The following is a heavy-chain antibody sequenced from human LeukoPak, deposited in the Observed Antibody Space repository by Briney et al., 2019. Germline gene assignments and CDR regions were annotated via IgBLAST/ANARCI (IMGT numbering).Heavy chain of an antibody. CDR3: ASQRHITMVRGGLDY. Sequence: ASVKVSCKASGYTFTGYYMHWVRQAPGQRLEWMGWINAGNGNTKYSQKFQGRVTITRDTSASTAYMELSSLRSEDTAVYYCASQRHITMVRGGLDYWGQGTLVTVSS. D-gene: IGHD3-10*01. CDR1: GYTFTGYY. CDR2: INAGNGNT. V-gene: IGHV1-3*01. J-gene: IGHJ4*02.